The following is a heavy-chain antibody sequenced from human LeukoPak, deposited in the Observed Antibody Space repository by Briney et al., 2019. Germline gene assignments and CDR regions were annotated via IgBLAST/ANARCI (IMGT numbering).Heavy chain of an antibody. V-gene: IGHV1-8*01. Sequence: ASVKDSCKASGYTFTSYDINWVRQATGQGLEGMGWMNPNSGNTGYAQKFQGRVTMTMNTSISTAYMELRSLRSEDTAVYYCARGVGSGYSLDSLGQGSMVTLSS. D-gene: IGHD3-22*01. CDR1: GYTFTSYD. CDR2: MNPNSGNT. CDR3: ARGVGSGYSLDS. J-gene: IGHJ4*02.